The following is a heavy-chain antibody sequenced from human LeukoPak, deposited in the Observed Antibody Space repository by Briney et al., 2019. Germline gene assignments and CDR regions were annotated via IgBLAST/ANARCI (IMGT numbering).Heavy chain of an antibody. Sequence: GGSLRLSCAASGFTFSNIWMSWVRQAPGKGLEWVANIRHDGSETNYVDSVKGRFTISRDNAKNSLHLQMNSLRAEDTAVYYCAKNGGPHGMDVWGQGTTVTVSS. D-gene: IGHD3-10*01. CDR1: GFTFSNIW. CDR3: AKNGGPHGMDV. J-gene: IGHJ6*02. V-gene: IGHV3-7*02. CDR2: IRHDGSET.